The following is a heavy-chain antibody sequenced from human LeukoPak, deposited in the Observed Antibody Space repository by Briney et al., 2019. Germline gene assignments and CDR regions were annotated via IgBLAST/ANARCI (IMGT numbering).Heavy chain of an antibody. CDR1: GYSFTTYR. CDR3: ARHLYGSVTYNVDY. J-gene: IGHJ4*02. CDR2: IDPSDSYT. V-gene: IGHV5-10-1*01. Sequence: GESLKISCKGSGYSFTTYRITWVRQMPGKGLEWMGTIDPSDSYTNYSPSFQGHVSISVDKSISTAYLQWSSLKASDTAMYYCARHLYGSVTYNVDYWGQGTLVTVSS. D-gene: IGHD3-10*01.